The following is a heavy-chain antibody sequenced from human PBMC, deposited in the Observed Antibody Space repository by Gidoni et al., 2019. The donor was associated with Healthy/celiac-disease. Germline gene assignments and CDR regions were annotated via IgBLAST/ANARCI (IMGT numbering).Heavy chain of an antibody. D-gene: IGHD6-13*01. CDR1: GFPFKTYR. Sequence: EVQLVESGGGLVKPGGSLRLSCAASGFPFKTYRMTWVRQAPGKGLEWVSSMSSSSSYIYYADSVKGRFTISRDNAKNSLYLQMNSLRAEDTAVYYCARDLGIAAAGAADNWFDPWGQGTLVTVSS. J-gene: IGHJ5*02. V-gene: IGHV3-21*01. CDR3: ARDLGIAAAGAADNWFDP. CDR2: MSSSSSYI.